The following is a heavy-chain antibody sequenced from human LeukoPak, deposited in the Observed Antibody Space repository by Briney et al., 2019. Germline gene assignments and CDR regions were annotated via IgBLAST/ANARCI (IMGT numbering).Heavy chain of an antibody. CDR2: INQDGSQK. J-gene: IGHJ4*02. CDR1: GFTFSREW. CDR3: ARDHDGKDC. Sequence: GGSLRLSCVASGFTFSREWMSWVRQAPGKGLEWVTNINQDGSQKYYEDSVKGRFTVSRDNAKNSLYLHMNGLRADDTAIYYCARDHDGKDCWGQGTLVTVSS. D-gene: IGHD1-1*01. V-gene: IGHV3-7*01.